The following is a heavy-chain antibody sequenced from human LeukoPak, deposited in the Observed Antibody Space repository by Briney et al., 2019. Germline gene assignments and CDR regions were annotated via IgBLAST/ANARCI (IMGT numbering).Heavy chain of an antibody. Sequence: GGSLRLSCVGSGFTSIAYALTWARQAPGKGLEWVSGISGGGVTTYYADSVKGRFTISRDSSKNTLYLQMNGLRTEDTAVYYCTKVGQQFSGFYYYGMHVWGQGTTVT. D-gene: IGHD6-13*01. CDR3: TKVGQQFSGFYYYGMHV. J-gene: IGHJ6*02. CDR2: ISGGGVTT. CDR1: GFTSIAYA. V-gene: IGHV3-23*01.